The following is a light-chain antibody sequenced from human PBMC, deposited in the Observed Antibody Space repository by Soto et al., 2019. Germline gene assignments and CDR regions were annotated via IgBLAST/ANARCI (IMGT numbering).Light chain of an antibody. CDR2: DVS. Sequence: QSALTQPASVSGSPGQSITISCTGTNSDVGGYTYVSWYQQHPGKAPKLMIYDVSNRPSGVSNRFSGSKSGNTASLTISGHQADDEADYYCSSYTSSSTPYVFGTGTKLTVL. V-gene: IGLV2-14*03. J-gene: IGLJ1*01. CDR3: SSYTSSSTPYV. CDR1: NSDVGGYTY.